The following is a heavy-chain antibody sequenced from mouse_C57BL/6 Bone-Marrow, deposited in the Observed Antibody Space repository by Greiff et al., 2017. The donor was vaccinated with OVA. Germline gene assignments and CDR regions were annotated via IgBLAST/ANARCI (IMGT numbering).Heavy chain of an antibody. Sequence: QVQLQQSGPGLVQPSQSLSITCTASGFSFTSYGVHWVRQSPGKGLEWLGVIWRGGGAAYNAAFIYRLSISKDNSKSQVFFKMNSLQADDTAVYYCGRCSSYWYFDVWGTGTTVTVSS. V-gene: IGHV2-2*01. D-gene: IGHD1-1*01. CDR1: GFSFTSYG. J-gene: IGHJ1*03. CDR2: IWRGGGA. CDR3: GRCSSYWYFDV.